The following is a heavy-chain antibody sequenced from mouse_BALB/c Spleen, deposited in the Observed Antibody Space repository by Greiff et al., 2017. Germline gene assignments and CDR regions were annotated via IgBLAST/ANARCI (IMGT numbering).Heavy chain of an antibody. CDR3: ARGVSWFAY. Sequence: EVQLVESGGGLVQPGGSLRLSCATSGFTFTDYYMSWVRQPPGKALEWLGFIRNKANGYTTEYSASVKGRFTISRDNSQSILYLQMNTLRAEDSATYYCARGVSWFAYWGQGTLVTVSA. J-gene: IGHJ3*01. CDR1: GFTFTDYY. CDR2: IRNKANGYTT. V-gene: IGHV7-3*02.